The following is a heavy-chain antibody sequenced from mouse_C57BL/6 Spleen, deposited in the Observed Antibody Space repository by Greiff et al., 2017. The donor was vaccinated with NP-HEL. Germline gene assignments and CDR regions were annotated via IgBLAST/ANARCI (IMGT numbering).Heavy chain of an antibody. V-gene: IGHV1-82*01. Sequence: VQVVESGPELVKPGASVKISCKASGYAFSSSWMNWVKQRPGKGLEWIGRIYPGDGDTNYNGKFKGKATLTADKSSSTAYMQLSSLTSEDSAVYFCAREMLITTDYWGQGTTLTVSS. CDR2: IYPGDGDT. J-gene: IGHJ2*01. D-gene: IGHD1-1*01. CDR1: GYAFSSSW. CDR3: AREMLITTDY.